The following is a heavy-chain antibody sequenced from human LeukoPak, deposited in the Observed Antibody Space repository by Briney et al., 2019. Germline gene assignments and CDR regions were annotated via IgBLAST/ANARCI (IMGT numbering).Heavy chain of an antibody. Sequence: PGGSLRPSCAASGFTSSNAWMTWVRQAPGKGLEWVGRVKRKIDGETTDYAAAVKGRSAISRDDSKNTVYLQMNSLKTEDTALYYCTTDSAAYWGQGTLVTVSS. CDR3: TTDSAAY. CDR2: VKRKIDGETT. CDR1: GFTSSNAW. J-gene: IGHJ4*02. V-gene: IGHV3-15*01.